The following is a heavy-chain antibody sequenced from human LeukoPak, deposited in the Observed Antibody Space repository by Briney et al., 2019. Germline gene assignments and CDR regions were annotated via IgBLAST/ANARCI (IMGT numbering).Heavy chain of an antibody. CDR2: INHSGST. J-gene: IGHJ3*02. D-gene: IGHD2-2*01. V-gene: IGHV4-34*01. CDR3: ARADIVVGPGAVLNAFDI. CDR1: GGSFSGYY. Sequence: TSETLSLTCAVYGGSFSGYYWSWIRQPPGKGLEWIGEINHSGSTNYNPSLKSRVTISIDTSKNQFSLKLSSVTAADTAVYYCARADIVVGPGAVLNAFDIWGQGTMVTVSS.